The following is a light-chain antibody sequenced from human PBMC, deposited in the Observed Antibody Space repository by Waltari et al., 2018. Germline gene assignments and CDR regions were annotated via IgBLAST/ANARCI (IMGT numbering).Light chain of an antibody. CDR3: QQYGSSILYT. V-gene: IGKV3-20*01. Sequence: VLTQSPGTLSLSPGERATVSCRASQRLTKNYLACFQQIPGQAPRLLIYGASSRAAGIPDRFSGSGSGTDFTLTISRLEPEDFAMYYCQQYGSSILYTFGQGTKLEIK. J-gene: IGKJ2*01. CDR1: QRLTKNY. CDR2: GAS.